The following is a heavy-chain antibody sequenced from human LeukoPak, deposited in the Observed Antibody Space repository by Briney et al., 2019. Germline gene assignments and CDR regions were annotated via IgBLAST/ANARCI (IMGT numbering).Heavy chain of an antibody. CDR3: ARGGIVATIRDFDY. D-gene: IGHD5-12*01. J-gene: IGHJ4*02. Sequence: SGGSLRLSCAASGFTFSSYSMNWVRQAPGKGLEWVSSISGSSTYIYYADSVKGRFTISRDNAKNSLYLQMNSLRAEDTAVYYCARGGIVATIRDFDYWGQGTLVTVSS. CDR2: ISGSSTYI. V-gene: IGHV3-21*01. CDR1: GFTFSSYS.